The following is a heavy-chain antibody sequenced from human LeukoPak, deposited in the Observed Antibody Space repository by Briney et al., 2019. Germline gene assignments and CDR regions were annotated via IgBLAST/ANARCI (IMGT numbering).Heavy chain of an antibody. D-gene: IGHD6-13*01. J-gene: IGHJ4*02. Sequence: ASVKVSCKASGYTFTSYAMHWVRQAPGQRLEWMGWINAGNGNTKYSQKFQGRVTITRDTSASTAYMELSSLRSEDTAVYYCARWAPRRSRLDHWGQGTLVTVSS. CDR2: INAGNGNT. V-gene: IGHV1-3*01. CDR1: GYTFTSYA. CDR3: ARWAPRRSRLDH.